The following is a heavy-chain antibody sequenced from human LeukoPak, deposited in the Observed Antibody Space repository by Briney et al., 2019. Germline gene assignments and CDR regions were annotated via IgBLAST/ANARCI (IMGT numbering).Heavy chain of an antibody. Sequence: PGGSLRLSCAASGFTFSNYAMSWVRQAPGKGLEWVSAISNSGGSTYYADSVKGRFTISRDNAKNSLYLQMNSLRAEDTAVYYCARERSRSFWFDYWGQGTLVTVSS. V-gene: IGHV3-23*01. CDR1: GFTFSNYA. D-gene: IGHD6-13*01. J-gene: IGHJ4*02. CDR2: ISNSGGST. CDR3: ARERSRSFWFDY.